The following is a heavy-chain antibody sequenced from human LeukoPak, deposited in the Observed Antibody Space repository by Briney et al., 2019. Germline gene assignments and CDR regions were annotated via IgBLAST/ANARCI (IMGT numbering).Heavy chain of an antibody. CDR3: ARLNVWGSYRYWDY. CDR1: GGSISSYY. CDR2: IYYSGST. V-gene: IGHV4-59*08. J-gene: IGHJ4*02. Sequence: SETLSLTCTVSGGSISSYYWSWIRQPPGKGLEWIGYIYYSGSTNYNPSLKSRVTISVDTSKNQFSLKLSSVTAADTAVYYCARLNVWGSYRYWDYWGQGTLVTVSS. D-gene: IGHD3-16*02.